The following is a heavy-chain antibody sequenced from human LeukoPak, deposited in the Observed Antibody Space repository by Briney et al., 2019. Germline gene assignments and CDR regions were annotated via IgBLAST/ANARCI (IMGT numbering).Heavy chain of an antibody. V-gene: IGHV3-23*01. D-gene: IGHD1-1*01. Sequence: TGGSLRLSCAASGFTFSTYTMNWVRQAPGKGLEWVSTIRSNGDTAYNADSVNGRFTISRDNSKNTLYLQMDSLRVEDTAIYYCAKGQELDDGVFDSWGQGTLVTVSS. J-gene: IGHJ4*02. CDR3: AKGQELDDGVFDS. CDR2: IRSNGDTA. CDR1: GFTFSTYT.